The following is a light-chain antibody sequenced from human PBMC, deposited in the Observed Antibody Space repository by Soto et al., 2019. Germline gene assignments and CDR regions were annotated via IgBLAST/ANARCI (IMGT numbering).Light chain of an antibody. J-gene: IGKJ1*01. CDR1: QSVSSSY. Sequence: EVVLTQSPGTLSLSPGERATLSCRASQSVSSSYLAWYQQEPGQAPRLLIYGTSSRATGIPDRFSGSGSGTDFTLTISRLEPEDFAVSYCQQYGSSSWTFGQGTKVEIK. V-gene: IGKV3-20*01. CDR2: GTS. CDR3: QQYGSSSWT.